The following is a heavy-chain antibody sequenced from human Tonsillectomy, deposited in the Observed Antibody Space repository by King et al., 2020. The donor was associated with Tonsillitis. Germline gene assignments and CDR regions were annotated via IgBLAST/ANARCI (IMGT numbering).Heavy chain of an antibody. D-gene: IGHD1-7*01. CDR1: GLTFSSYP. J-gene: IGHJ4*02. CDR3: AKVPELQGSYYFDY. V-gene: IGHV3-23*04. Sequence: VQLVESGGGLVQPGGSLRLSCAASGLTFSSYPIHWVRQAPGKGLEWVSAIRGSGGCTFYEDSGKGRFTISRDNSKNTLFLQMNSLRAEDTAVYYCAKVPELQGSYYFDYWGQGTLVTVSS. CDR2: IRGSGGCT.